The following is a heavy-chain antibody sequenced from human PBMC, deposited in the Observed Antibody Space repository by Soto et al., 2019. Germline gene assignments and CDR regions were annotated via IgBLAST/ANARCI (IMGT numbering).Heavy chain of an antibody. CDR3: ARELMTLTNVCDLDL. D-gene: IGHD2-21*02. V-gene: IGHV4-30-4*01. Sequence: QVQLQESGPGLVKPSETLSLTCTVSGGSISGGVHSWSWIRQPPGKGLEWIGHIFDSGSTYYNPSLKTRPTILVDTSKSPFSVRLSSVPAAAPAGYYCARELMTLTNVCDLDLWGAGIQFSASS. CDR1: GGSISGGVHS. J-gene: IGHJ2*01. CDR2: IFDSGST.